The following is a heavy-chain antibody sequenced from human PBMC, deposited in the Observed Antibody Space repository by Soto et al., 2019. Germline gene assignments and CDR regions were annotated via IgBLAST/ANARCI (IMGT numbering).Heavy chain of an antibody. Sequence: ASVKVYCKVSGYTLTELSMHWVRQAPGKGLEWMGGFDPEDGETIYAQKFQGRVTMTEDTSTDTAYMELSSLRSEDTAVYYCATVHCSSTSCFYYFDYWGQGTLVTVSS. J-gene: IGHJ4*02. V-gene: IGHV1-24*01. D-gene: IGHD2-2*01. CDR2: FDPEDGET. CDR1: GYTLTELS. CDR3: ATVHCSSTSCFYYFDY.